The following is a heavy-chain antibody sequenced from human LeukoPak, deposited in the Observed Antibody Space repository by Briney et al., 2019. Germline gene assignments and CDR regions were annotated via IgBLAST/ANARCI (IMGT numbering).Heavy chain of an antibody. CDR3: AREISRFGI. V-gene: IGHV3-66*01. CDR2: IYIGGTT. D-gene: IGHD3-16*01. Sequence: PGGSLRLSCAASGFTVSSNYMSWVRQAPGKGLEWVSAIYIGGTTYYADSVKGRFTISRDNPKSTLYLQMHSLRAEDTAVYYCAREISRFGIWGQGTLVTVSS. CDR1: GFTVSSNY. J-gene: IGHJ4*02.